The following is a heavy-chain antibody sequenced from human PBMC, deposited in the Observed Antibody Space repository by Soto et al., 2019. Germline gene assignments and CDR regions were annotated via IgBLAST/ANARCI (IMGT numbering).Heavy chain of an antibody. CDR2: IIPIFGTA. J-gene: IGHJ4*02. D-gene: IGHD6-6*01. CDR1: GGTFSSYA. V-gene: IGHV1-69*06. CDR3: ARDGTALAYSSSSYYFDY. Sequence: SVKVSCKASGGTFSSYAISWVRQAPGQGLEWMGGIIPIFGTANYAQKFQGRVTITADKSTSTAYMELSSLRSEDTAVYYCARDGTALAYSSSSYYFDYWGQGTLVTVSS.